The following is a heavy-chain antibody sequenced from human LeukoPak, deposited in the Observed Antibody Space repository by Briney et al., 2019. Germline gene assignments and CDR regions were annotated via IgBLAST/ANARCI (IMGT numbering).Heavy chain of an antibody. D-gene: IGHD6-13*01. CDR1: GFTFSSYS. V-gene: IGHV3-48*01. Sequence: GGSLRLSCAASGFTFSSYSMNWVRQAPGKGLEWVSYISSSSSTIYYADSVKGRFTISRDNAKNSLYLQMNSLRAEDTAVYYCARARAAEGFDYWGQGTLVTVSS. J-gene: IGHJ4*02. CDR3: ARARAAEGFDY. CDR2: ISSSSSTI.